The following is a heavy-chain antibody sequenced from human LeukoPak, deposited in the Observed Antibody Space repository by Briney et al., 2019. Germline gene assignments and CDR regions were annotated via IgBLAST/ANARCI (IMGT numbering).Heavy chain of an antibody. CDR1: GFTFSSYS. Sequence: GGSLRLSCAASGFTFSSYSMNWVRQAPGKGLEWVSGISWNSGSIGYADSVKGRFTISRDNAKNSLYLQMNSLRAEDTALYYCAKDTAYYYDSSGYFDYWGQGTLVTVSS. V-gene: IGHV3-9*01. CDR3: AKDTAYYYDSSGYFDY. CDR2: ISWNSGSI. D-gene: IGHD3-22*01. J-gene: IGHJ4*02.